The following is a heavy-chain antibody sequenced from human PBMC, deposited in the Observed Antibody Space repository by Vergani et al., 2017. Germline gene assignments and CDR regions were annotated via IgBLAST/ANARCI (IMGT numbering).Heavy chain of an antibody. D-gene: IGHD3-10*01. J-gene: IGHJ5*02. V-gene: IGHV4-4*03. CDR1: GDSISSTVW. CDR3: ARGGVRGINWFDP. Sequence: QVQLQESGPGLVKPPGTLYLTCVVSGDSISSTVWWNWVRQPPGKGLEWIGEIYHTGTTRYNPSLESRVVISVDKSKNEFFLKMTSVTAADTAVYYCARGGVRGINWFDPWGQGTLVTVSS. CDR2: IYHTGTT.